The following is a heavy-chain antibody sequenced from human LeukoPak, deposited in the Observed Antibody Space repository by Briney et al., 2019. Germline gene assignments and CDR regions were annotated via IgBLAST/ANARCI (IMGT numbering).Heavy chain of an antibody. J-gene: IGHJ3*02. CDR3: ARDLTLTVAFDI. Sequence: SQTLSLTCTVSRGSLTTYTWSWIRQPAGKGLEWIGHLSGSGSTNYNPSLKTRVTMSLDRSKNQFSLQLRSVTAADTAVYFSARDLTLTVAFDIWGQGTVVTVSS. D-gene: IGHD1-14*01. V-gene: IGHV4-4*07. CDR2: LSGSGST. CDR1: RGSLTTYT.